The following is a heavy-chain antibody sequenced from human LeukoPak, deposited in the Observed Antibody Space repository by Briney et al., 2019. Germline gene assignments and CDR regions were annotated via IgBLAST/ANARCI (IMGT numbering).Heavy chain of an antibody. J-gene: IGHJ4*02. V-gene: IGHV3-23*01. D-gene: IGHD3-22*01. CDR1: GFAFSRLA. CDR2: ISASGP. CDR3: AKDHESDGYPCLDH. Sequence: GGSLRLSCAASGFAFSRLAMTWVRQAPGKGLEWVSTISASGPYYADAVRGRFTISRDNSRNTLSLQMDSLRAEDTAVYYCAKDHESDGYPCLDHWGLGTLVTVSS.